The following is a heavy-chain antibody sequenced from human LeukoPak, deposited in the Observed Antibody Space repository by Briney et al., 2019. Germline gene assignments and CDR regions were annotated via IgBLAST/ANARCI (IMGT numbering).Heavy chain of an antibody. Sequence: GGSLRLSCAASGFTFSSYSMNWVRQAPGEGLEWVSSISSSSSYIYYADSVKGRFTISRDNAKNSLYLQMNSLRAEDTAVYYCARDRRGYSGYGGNWGQGTLVTVSS. J-gene: IGHJ4*02. D-gene: IGHD5-12*01. V-gene: IGHV3-21*01. CDR2: ISSSSSYI. CDR1: GFTFSSYS. CDR3: ARDRRGYSGYGGN.